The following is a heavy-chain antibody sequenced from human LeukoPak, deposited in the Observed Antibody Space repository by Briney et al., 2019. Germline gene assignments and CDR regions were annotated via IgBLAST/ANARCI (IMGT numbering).Heavy chain of an antibody. Sequence: GESLRLSCAASGFPFSTYSMNWVRQAPGKGLEWVSSITSSGDSKYYADSIKGRLTISRDNARNSLHLQVNSLRAEDTAVYHCAREIMGGTFDYWGQGALVTVSS. J-gene: IGHJ4*02. V-gene: IGHV3-21*01. CDR2: ITSSGDSK. D-gene: IGHD1-26*01. CDR3: AREIMGGTFDY. CDR1: GFPFSTYS.